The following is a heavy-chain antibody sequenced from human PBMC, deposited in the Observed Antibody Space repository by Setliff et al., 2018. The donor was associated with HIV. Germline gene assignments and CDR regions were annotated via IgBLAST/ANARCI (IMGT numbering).Heavy chain of an antibody. CDR3: TREGRGDPAMATTRIDY. CDR1: GDSISSGSYF. J-gene: IGHJ4*02. CDR2: IYYTGFA. V-gene: IGHV4-39*02. Sequence: SETLSLTCSVSGDSISSGSYFWGWIRQTPGKGLEWIGSIYYTGFAYYNPSLKSRVTIPLETSKTHFFLNLTSVTDADTAVYFCTREGRGDPAMATTRIDYWGQGKLVTVSS. D-gene: IGHD1-1*01.